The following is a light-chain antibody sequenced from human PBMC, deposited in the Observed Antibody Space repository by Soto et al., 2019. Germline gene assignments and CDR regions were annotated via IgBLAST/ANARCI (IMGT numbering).Light chain of an antibody. CDR3: QHLKNYPIT. V-gene: IGKV1-9*01. Sequence: DIQLTQSPSFLSASVGDRVTISCRASEGISHNLAWYQQRPEKAPKLLIYAAASLQSGVQSSFSGSGSGTESPLTIRIQQPEDFATYCCQHLKNYPITFGQGTRLEIK. CDR1: EGISHN. J-gene: IGKJ5*01. CDR2: AAA.